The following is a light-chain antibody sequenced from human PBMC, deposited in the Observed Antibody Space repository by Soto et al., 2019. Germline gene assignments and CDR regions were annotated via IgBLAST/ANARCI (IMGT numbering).Light chain of an antibody. CDR1: QSVSRD. J-gene: IGKJ2*01. Sequence: EIVLTQSPGTLSLSPGVRATLSCRASQSVSRDLAWYQQKPGQAPRLLLYDASSRATGIPDRFSGSGSGTDFTLTISRLEPEDFAVYYCQQYGSSPPYPFGQGTKVELK. CDR2: DAS. V-gene: IGKV3-20*01. CDR3: QQYGSSPPYP.